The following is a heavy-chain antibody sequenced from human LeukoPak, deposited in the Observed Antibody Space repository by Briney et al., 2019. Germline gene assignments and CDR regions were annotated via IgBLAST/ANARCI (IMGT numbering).Heavy chain of an antibody. D-gene: IGHD3-10*01. J-gene: IGHJ4*02. CDR2: IYYSGST. V-gene: IGHV4-31*02. CDR3: ARGGFGDYYFDY. CDR1: GGSISSGGYY. Sequence: SQTLSLTWTVSGGSISSGGYYWSWIRQRPGKGLEWIGYIYYSGSTYYNPSLKSRVTISVDTSKNQFSLKLSSVTAADTAVYYCARGGFGDYYFDYWGQGTLVTVSS.